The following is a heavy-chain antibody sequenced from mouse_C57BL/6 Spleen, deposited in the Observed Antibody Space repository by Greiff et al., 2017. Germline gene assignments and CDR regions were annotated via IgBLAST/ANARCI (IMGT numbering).Heavy chain of an antibody. V-gene: IGHV1-15*01. CDR1: GYTFTDYE. Sequence: VQLQQSGAELVRPGASVTLSCKASGYTFTDYEMHWVKQTPVHGLEWIGAIDPETGCTAYNQKCKGKAILTADKSSSPAYMELRSLTSEDSAVYYCTRHPYYGSSGYFDYWGQGTSLTVSS. CDR3: TRHPYYGSSGYFDY. D-gene: IGHD1-1*01. J-gene: IGHJ2*02. CDR2: IDPETGCT.